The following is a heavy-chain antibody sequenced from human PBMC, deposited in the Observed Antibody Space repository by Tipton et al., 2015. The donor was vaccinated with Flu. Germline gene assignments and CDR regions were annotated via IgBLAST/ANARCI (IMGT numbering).Heavy chain of an antibody. V-gene: IGHV3-23*01. CDR1: GFTFSSYA. J-gene: IGHJ5*02. D-gene: IGHD1-26*01. CDR2: ISGSGGST. CDR3: AKVGWELPGFDP. Sequence: SLRLSCAASGFTFSSYAMSWVRQAPGKGLEWVSAISGSGGSTYYADSVKGRFTISRDNSKNTLYLQMNSLRAEDTAVYYCAKVGWELPGFDPWGQGTLVTVSS.